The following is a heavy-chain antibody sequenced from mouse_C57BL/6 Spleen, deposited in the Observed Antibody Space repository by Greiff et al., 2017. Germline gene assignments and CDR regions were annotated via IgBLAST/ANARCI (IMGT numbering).Heavy chain of an antibody. CDR1: GFNIKDDY. CDR2: IDPENGDT. CDR3: TTNGNYEVDY. V-gene: IGHV14-4*01. J-gene: IGHJ2*01. D-gene: IGHD2-1*01. Sequence: VQLQQSGAELVRPGASVKLSCTASGFNIKDDYMHWVKQRPEQGLEWIGWIDPENGDTEYASKFQGKATITADTSSNTAYLQLSSLTSEDTAVYDCTTNGNYEVDYWGQGTTLTVSS.